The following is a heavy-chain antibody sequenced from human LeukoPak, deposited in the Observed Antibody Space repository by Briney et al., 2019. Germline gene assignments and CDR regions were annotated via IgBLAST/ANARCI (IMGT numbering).Heavy chain of an antibody. CDR2: IYSGGST. CDR1: GFTVSSNY. J-gene: IGHJ4*02. D-gene: IGHD3-16*01. Sequence: GGSLRLSCAASGFTVSSNYMSWVRQAPGKGLEWVSVIYSGGSTYYADSVKGRFTISRDNSKNTLYLQMNSLRAGDTAVYYCAREGYDYVWGSYSLWGQGTLVTVSS. V-gene: IGHV3-53*01. CDR3: AREGYDYVWGSYSL.